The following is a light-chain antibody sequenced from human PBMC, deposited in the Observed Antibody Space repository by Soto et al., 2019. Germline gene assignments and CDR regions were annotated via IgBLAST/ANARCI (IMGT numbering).Light chain of an antibody. Sequence: QSVLTQPPSVSAAPRQKVTISCFGSSSNIGNNYVSWYQQLPGTAPKLLIYDNNKRPSGIPDRFSGSKSGTSATLGITGLQAGDEADYYGGTWDSSLSAYVFGTGTKVTVL. CDR3: GTWDSSLSAYV. CDR1: SSNIGNNY. CDR2: DNN. J-gene: IGLJ1*01. V-gene: IGLV1-51*01.